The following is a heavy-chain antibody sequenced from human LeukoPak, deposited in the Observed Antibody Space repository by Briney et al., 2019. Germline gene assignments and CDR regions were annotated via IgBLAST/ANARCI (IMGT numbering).Heavy chain of an antibody. CDR2: MSYDGSNK. V-gene: IGHV3-30*04. J-gene: IGHJ4*02. Sequence: GGSLRLSCAASGFTFSSYAMHWVRQAPGKGLEWVAVMSYDGSNKYYADSVKGRFTISRDNSKNTLYLQMNSLRAEDTAVYYCARARYYYDSSGYYYDYWGQGTLVTISS. D-gene: IGHD3-22*01. CDR3: ARARYYYDSSGYYYDY. CDR1: GFTFSSYA.